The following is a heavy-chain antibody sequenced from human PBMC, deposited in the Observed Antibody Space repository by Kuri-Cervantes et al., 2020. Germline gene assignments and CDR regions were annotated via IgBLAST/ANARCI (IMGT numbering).Heavy chain of an antibody. D-gene: IGHD5-12*01. CDR1: GGSISSSSYY. J-gene: IGHJ4*02. V-gene: IGHV4-39*01. CDR3: ASLGLLGYSGYAD. Sequence: SETLSLTCTVSGGSISSSSYYWGWIRQPPGKGLEWIGSIYYSGSTYYNPSLKSRVTISVDTSKNQFSLKLSSVTAADTAVYYCASLGLLGYSGYADWGQGTLVTVSS. CDR2: IYYSGST.